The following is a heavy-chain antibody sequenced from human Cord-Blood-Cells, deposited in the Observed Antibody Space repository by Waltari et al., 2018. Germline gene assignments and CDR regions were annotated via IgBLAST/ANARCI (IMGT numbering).Heavy chain of an antibody. CDR3: ARDRPHDAFDI. J-gene: IGHJ3*02. V-gene: IGHV3-66*01. CDR2: IYSGGST. Sequence: EVQLVESGGGLVQPGGSLRLSCAASGFTVSSNYMSWVRQAPGKGLEWVSVIYSGGSTDYADSVKGRFTISRDNSKNTLYLQMNSLRAEDTAVYYCARDRPHDAFDIWGQGTMVTVSS. CDR1: GFTVSSNY.